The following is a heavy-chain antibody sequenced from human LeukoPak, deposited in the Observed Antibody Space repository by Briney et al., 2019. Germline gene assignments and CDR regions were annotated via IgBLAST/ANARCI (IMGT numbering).Heavy chain of an antibody. J-gene: IGHJ4*02. CDR2: ISSSNSYT. V-gene: IGHV3-11*06. D-gene: IGHD5-18*01. Sequence: GGSLRLSCAASGFTFSDYYMSWIRQAPGKGLEWVSYISSSNSYTNYADSVKGRFTISRDNAKNSLYLQMNSLRAEGTAVYYCARVERSYGSDYWGQGTLVTVSS. CDR3: ARVERSYGSDY. CDR1: GFTFSDYY.